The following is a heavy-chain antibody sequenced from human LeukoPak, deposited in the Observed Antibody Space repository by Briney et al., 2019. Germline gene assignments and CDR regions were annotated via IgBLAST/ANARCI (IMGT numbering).Heavy chain of an antibody. J-gene: IGHJ4*02. D-gene: IGHD3-10*01. V-gene: IGHV4-4*07. CDR3: ARTPPLWFGES. CDR1: GGSISYY. Sequence: SETLSLTCTVSGGSISYYWSWIRKPAGKGLEWIGRIYTSGSTNYNPSLKSRVTISVDTSKNQFSLKLSSVTAADTALYYCARTPPLWFGESWGQGTLVTVSS. CDR2: IYTSGST.